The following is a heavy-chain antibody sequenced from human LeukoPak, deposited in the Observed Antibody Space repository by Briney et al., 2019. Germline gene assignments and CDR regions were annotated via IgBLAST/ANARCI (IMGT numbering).Heavy chain of an antibody. Sequence: SETLSLTCTVSGGSISSYYWSWIRQPPGKGLEWIGYIYYSGSTNYNPSLKSRVAISVDTSKNQFSLKLSSVTAADTAVYYCARVYDSTLYYYYYYMDVWGKGTTVTVSS. V-gene: IGHV4-59*01. CDR3: ARVYDSTLYYYYYYMDV. CDR2: IYYSGST. D-gene: IGHD3-22*01. CDR1: GGSISSYY. J-gene: IGHJ6*03.